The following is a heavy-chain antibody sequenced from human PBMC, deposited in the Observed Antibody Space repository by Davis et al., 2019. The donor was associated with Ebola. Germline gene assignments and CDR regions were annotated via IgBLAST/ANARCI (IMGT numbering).Heavy chain of an antibody. Sequence: ASVKVSCKVSGYSLTELSMHWVRQAPGKGLEWMGGFDPEDGKPIYAQKFQGKITVTEDTSTDTAYMELSSLKSEDTAMYYCATRRRFPSSIYYYGMDVWGQGTTVTVSS. V-gene: IGHV1-24*01. CDR2: FDPEDGKP. CDR3: ATRRRFPSSIYYYGMDV. J-gene: IGHJ6*02. CDR1: GYSLTELS. D-gene: IGHD2-2*01.